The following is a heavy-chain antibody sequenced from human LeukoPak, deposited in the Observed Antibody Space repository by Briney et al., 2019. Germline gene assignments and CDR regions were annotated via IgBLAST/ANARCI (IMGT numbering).Heavy chain of an antibody. Sequence: GGSLRLSCAASGFTFSTYSVNWVRQAPGKGLEWVSSISSSSSYIYYADSVKGRFTISRDNAKNSLYLQMNSLRAEDTAVYYCARYCSGGSCYTQRVYYYYGMDVWGQGTTVTVSS. CDR2: ISSSSSYI. CDR1: GFTFSTYS. CDR3: ARYCSGGSCYTQRVYYYYGMDV. D-gene: IGHD2-15*01. V-gene: IGHV3-21*01. J-gene: IGHJ6*02.